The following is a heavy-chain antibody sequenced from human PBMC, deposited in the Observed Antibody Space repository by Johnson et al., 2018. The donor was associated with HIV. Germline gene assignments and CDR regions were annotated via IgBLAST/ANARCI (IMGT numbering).Heavy chain of an antibody. D-gene: IGHD2-21*02. CDR2: IWYDGSNK. CDR1: GFAFSTYA. CDR3: AKDLVVVTARGAFDI. V-gene: IGHV3-30*18. Sequence: VQLVESGGGVVQPGRSLTLSCAPSGFAFSTYAMHWVRQAPGKGLEWVAVIWYDGSNKYFADSVKGRFTISRDNSKNTLYLQMNSLRAEDTAVYYCAKDLVVVTARGAFDIWGQGTMVTVSS. J-gene: IGHJ3*02.